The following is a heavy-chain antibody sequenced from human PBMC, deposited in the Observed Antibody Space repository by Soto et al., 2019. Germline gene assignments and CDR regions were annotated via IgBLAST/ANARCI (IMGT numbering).Heavy chain of an antibody. J-gene: IGHJ5*02. Sequence: PGGSLRLSCAASAFSFSDYYMNWIRQAPGKGLEWVSGISGGGGSTYYAASVKGRFTISRDNSKNTLSLQMNSLRVEDTAIYYCAKAGGYDILTGYRSRFDPWGQGTLVTVSS. CDR3: AKAGGYDILTGYRSRFDP. CDR2: ISGGGGST. CDR1: AFSFSDYY. V-gene: IGHV3-23*01. D-gene: IGHD3-9*01.